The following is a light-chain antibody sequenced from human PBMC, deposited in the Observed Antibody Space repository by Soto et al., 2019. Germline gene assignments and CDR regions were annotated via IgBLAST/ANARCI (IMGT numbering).Light chain of an antibody. CDR3: SSYTSSSTLV. V-gene: IGLV2-14*03. CDR2: VVI. Sequence: QSALTQPASVSGSPGQSITISCTGTDSDVGGYNYVSWYQQHPGKAPKLMIYVVINRPSGVSNRFSGSKSANTASLTISGLQAEDEADYYCSSYTSSSTLVFGGGTKLTVL. J-gene: IGLJ3*02. CDR1: DSDVGGYNY.